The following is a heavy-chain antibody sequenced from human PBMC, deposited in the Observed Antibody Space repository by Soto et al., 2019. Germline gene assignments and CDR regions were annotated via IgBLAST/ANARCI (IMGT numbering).Heavy chain of an antibody. CDR1: GFIFMNYG. V-gene: IGHV3-33*08. D-gene: IGHD6-19*01. Sequence: GGSLRLSCAASGFIFMNYGMHWVRQAPGKGLEWVAVIWYDGSNKYYADSVKGRFTISRDNSKNTLYLQLNSLRAEDTAVYYCASLRQDSSGWYFIDYWGHGTLVSVSS. CDR3: ASLRQDSSGWYFIDY. J-gene: IGHJ4*01. CDR2: IWYDGSNK.